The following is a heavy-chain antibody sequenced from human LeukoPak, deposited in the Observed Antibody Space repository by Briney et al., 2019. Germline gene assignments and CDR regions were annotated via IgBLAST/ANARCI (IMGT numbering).Heavy chain of an antibody. Sequence: PGGSLRLSCAASGFSVSNNYMSWVRQAPGKGLEWVGFIRANAYEGTTEYAASVKGRFTISRDDSRSVAYLQLNSLKSEDTAVYYCTRDYYYDSSGHKGDDAFEIWGQGTMVTVSS. CDR2: IRANAYEGTT. CDR1: GFSVSNNY. V-gene: IGHV3-49*04. D-gene: IGHD3-22*01. J-gene: IGHJ3*02. CDR3: TRDYYYDSSGHKGDDAFEI.